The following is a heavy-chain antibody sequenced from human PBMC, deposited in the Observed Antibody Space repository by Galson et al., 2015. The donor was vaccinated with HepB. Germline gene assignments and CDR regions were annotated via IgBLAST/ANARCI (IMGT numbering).Heavy chain of an antibody. CDR1: GYTFTNYW. CDR3: ARHSARPDTGMVIPFDY. Sequence: QSGAEVKKPGESLKISCKGSGYTFTNYWIGWVRQMPGKGLEWMGIIYPRDSDTRYSPSFQGQVRISADKSITTAYLEWRRLKASDTAVYYCARHSARPDTGMVIPFDYWGQGALVTVSS. J-gene: IGHJ4*02. V-gene: IGHV5-51*01. D-gene: IGHD5-18*01. CDR2: IYPRDSDT.